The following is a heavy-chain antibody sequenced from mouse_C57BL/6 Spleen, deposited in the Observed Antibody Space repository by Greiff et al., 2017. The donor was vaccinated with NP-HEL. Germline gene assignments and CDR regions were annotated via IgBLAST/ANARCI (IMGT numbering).Heavy chain of an antibody. CDR1: GYTFTSYW. Sequence: QVQLQQPGAELVMPGASVKLSCKASGYTFTSYWMHWVKQRPGQGLEWIGEIDPSDSYTNYNQKFKGKSTLTVDKSSSTAYMQLSSLTSEDSAVYYCARPYGNYDAWFAYWGQGTLVTVSA. V-gene: IGHV1-69*01. CDR2: IDPSDSYT. D-gene: IGHD2-1*01. J-gene: IGHJ3*01. CDR3: ARPYGNYDAWFAY.